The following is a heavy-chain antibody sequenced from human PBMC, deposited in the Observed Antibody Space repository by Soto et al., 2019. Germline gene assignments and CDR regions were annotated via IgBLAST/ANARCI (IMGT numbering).Heavy chain of an antibody. CDR3: ARLRGYSYGYYFDY. CDR2: INPNSGGT. Sequence: QVQLVQSGAEVKKPGASVKVSCKASGYTFTGYYMHWVRQAPGQGLEWMGWINPNSGGTNYAQKFQGMVTTTRDTSISTAYMELSRLRSDDTAVYYCARLRGYSYGYYFDYWGQGTLVTVSS. D-gene: IGHD5-18*01. CDR1: GYTFTGYY. J-gene: IGHJ4*02. V-gene: IGHV1-2*02.